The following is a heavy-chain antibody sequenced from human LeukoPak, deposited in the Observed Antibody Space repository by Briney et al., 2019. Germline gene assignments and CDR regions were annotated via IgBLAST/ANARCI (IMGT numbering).Heavy chain of an antibody. CDR1: GYTFTSYG. J-gene: IGHJ3*02. D-gene: IGHD6-19*01. V-gene: IGHV1-69*06. Sequence: GASVKVSCKASGYTFTSYGISWVRQAPGQGLEWMGGIIPIFGTANYAQKFQGRVTITADKSTSTAYMELSSLRSEDTAVYYCAREAREWAVAGQAFDIWGQGTMVTVSS. CDR2: IIPIFGTA. CDR3: AREAREWAVAGQAFDI.